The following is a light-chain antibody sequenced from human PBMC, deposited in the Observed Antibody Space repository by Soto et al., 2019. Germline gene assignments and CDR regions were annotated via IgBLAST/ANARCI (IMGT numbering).Light chain of an antibody. J-gene: IGLJ1*01. CDR1: ISNIATNY. Sequence: QSVLTQPPSVSGTPGQRVTISCSGGISNIATNYVHWFQQLPGTAPKVLSNRDNQRPSGVPDRFSGSKSGTSASLAISGLRSEDEAEYYCAAWDDTARSYVFGTGTKLTVL. V-gene: IGLV1-47*01. CDR3: AAWDDTARSYV. CDR2: RDN.